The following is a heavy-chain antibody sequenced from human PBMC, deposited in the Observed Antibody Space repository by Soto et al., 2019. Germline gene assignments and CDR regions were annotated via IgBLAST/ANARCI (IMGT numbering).Heavy chain of an antibody. CDR2: ISAYNGNT. D-gene: IGHD2-2*02. CDR3: ARDPRDQLLYSHYYYYGMDV. V-gene: IGHV1-18*01. CDR1: GYTFTSYG. Sequence: ASVKVSCKASGYTFTSYGISWVRQAPGQGLEWMGWISAYNGNTNYAQKLQGRVTMTTDTSMSTGYMELRSLRSDDTAVYYCARDPRDQLLYSHYYYYGMDVWGQGTTVTVSS. J-gene: IGHJ6*02.